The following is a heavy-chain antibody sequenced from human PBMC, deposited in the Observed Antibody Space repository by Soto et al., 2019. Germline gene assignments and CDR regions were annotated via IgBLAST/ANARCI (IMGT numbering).Heavy chain of an antibody. V-gene: IGHV4-34*01. D-gene: IGHD6-13*01. Sequence: QVQLQQWGAGLLKPSETLSLTCAVYGGSFSGYYWSWIRQPPGKGLEWIGEINHSGSTNYNPSLKSRVTISVDTSKNQFSLKLSSVTAADTAVYYCARGRGSSWYGFWFDPWGQGTLVTVSS. CDR2: INHSGST. J-gene: IGHJ5*02. CDR1: GGSFSGYY. CDR3: ARGRGSSWYGFWFDP.